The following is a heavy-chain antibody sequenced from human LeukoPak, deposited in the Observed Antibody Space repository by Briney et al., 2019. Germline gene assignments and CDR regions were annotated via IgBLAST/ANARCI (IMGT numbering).Heavy chain of an antibody. D-gene: IGHD3-22*01. CDR1: GGSISSSSYY. CDR3: ARHRSVHYYDSSGYHTPIDY. J-gene: IGHJ4*02. CDR2: IYYSGST. V-gene: IGHV4-39*01. Sequence: SETLSLTCTVSGGSISSSSYYWGWIRQPPGKGLEWIGSIYYSGSTYYNPSLKSRVTISVDTSKNQFSLKLSSVTAADTAVYYCARHRSVHYYDSSGYHTPIDYWGQGTLVTVSS.